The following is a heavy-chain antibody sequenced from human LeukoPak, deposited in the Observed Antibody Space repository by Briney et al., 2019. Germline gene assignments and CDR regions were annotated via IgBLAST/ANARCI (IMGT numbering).Heavy chain of an antibody. CDR2: IYPGDSDT. J-gene: IGHJ4*02. CDR3: ARQLELDSSSWYPYYFDY. Sequence: GESLKISCKGSGYSLTSYWIGWVRQMSGKGLEWMGIIYPGDSDTRYSPSFQGQVTISADKSISTAYLQWSSLKASDTAMYYCARQLELDSSSWYPYYFDYWGQGTLVTVSS. CDR1: GYSLTSYW. V-gene: IGHV5-51*01. D-gene: IGHD6-13*01.